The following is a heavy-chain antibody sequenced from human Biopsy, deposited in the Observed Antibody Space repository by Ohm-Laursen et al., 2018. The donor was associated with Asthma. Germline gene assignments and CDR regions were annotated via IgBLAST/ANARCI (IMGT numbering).Heavy chain of an antibody. D-gene: IGHD6-19*01. V-gene: IGHV1-69*13. CDR2: IMTVFGTT. CDR1: GGTFSNFA. CDR3: ARCQVGYSSGWSLLLKKIYYSGMDV. Sequence: SVKVSCKAPGGTFSNFAISWVRQAPGQGLEWLGGIMTVFGTTNYAQKFQGRVTIAADESTSTAYMEVTSLRSEDAAIYYCARCQVGYSSGWSLLLKKIYYSGMDVWGQGTAVTVSS. J-gene: IGHJ6*02.